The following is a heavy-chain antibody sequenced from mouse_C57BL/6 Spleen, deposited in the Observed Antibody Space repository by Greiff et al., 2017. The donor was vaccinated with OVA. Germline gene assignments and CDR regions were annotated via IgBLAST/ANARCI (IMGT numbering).Heavy chain of an antibody. CDR2: ISSGSSTI. D-gene: IGHD3-1*01. J-gene: IGHJ2*01. CDR1: GFTFSDYG. Sequence: EVMLVESGGGLVKPGGSLKLSCAASGFTFSDYGMHWVRQAPEKGLEWVAYISSGSSTIYYADTVKGRFTISRDNAKNTLFLQMTRLRSEDTAMYYCARGAGRAGYFDYWGQGTTLTVSS. V-gene: IGHV5-17*01. CDR3: ARGAGRAGYFDY.